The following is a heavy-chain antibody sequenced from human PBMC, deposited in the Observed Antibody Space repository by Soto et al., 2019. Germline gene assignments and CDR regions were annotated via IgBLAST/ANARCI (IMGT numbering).Heavy chain of an antibody. CDR2: ISYSGINE. Sequence: HLVESGGGVVQPGRSLILSCTVSGFTFSTYAMHWVRQAPGKGLEWVAAISYSGINEYYAASVKGRFTIFRDNSKSTLYLQMNSLRTEDKAVYYCSRWGLQFSGMDVWGQGTTVTVSS. J-gene: IGHJ6*02. CDR3: SRWGLQFSGMDV. CDR1: GFTFSTYA. D-gene: IGHD1-1*01. V-gene: IGHV3-30-3*01.